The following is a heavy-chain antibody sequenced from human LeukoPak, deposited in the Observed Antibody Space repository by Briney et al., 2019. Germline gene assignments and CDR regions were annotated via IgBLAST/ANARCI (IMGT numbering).Heavy chain of an antibody. V-gene: IGHV4-34*01. J-gene: IGHJ4*02. CDR2: INHSGST. Sequence: PSETLSLTCTVSGGSISTYYWTWIRQPPGKGLEWIGEINHSGSTNYNPSLKSRVTISVDTSKNQFSLKLSSVTAADTAVYYCARLRRGLWFFDYWGQGTLVTVSS. CDR1: GGSISTYY. D-gene: IGHD3-10*01. CDR3: ARLRRGLWFFDY.